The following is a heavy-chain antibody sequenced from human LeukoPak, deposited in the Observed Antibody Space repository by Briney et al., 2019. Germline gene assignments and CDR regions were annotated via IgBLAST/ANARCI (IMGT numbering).Heavy chain of an antibody. CDR2: IIPIFGIA. J-gene: IGHJ5*02. D-gene: IGHD3-22*01. CDR1: GGTFSSYA. Sequence: SVKVSYKASGGTFSSYAISWVRQAPGQGLEWMGRIIPIFGIANYAQKFQGRVTITADKSTSTAYMELSSLRSEDTAVYYCARSTAITMIVVDPWGQGTLVTVSS. V-gene: IGHV1-69*04. CDR3: ARSTAITMIVVDP.